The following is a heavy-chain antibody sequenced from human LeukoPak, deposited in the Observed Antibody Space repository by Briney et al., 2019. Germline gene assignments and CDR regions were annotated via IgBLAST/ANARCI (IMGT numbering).Heavy chain of an antibody. CDR2: IYYSGST. CDR1: GGSISSYY. CDR3: ARSIVYCSGGSCYFDY. V-gene: IGHV4-59*08. Sequence: SETLSLTCTVSGGSISSYYWSWIRQPPGKGLEWSGYIYYSGSTNYNPSLKSRVTISLDTSKNQFSLKLSSVTAADTAVYYCARSIVYCSGGSCYFDYWGQGTLVTVSS. D-gene: IGHD2-15*01. J-gene: IGHJ4*02.